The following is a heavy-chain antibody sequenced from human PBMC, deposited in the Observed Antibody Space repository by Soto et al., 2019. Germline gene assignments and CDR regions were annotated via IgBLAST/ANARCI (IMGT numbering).Heavy chain of an antibody. V-gene: IGHV1-8*01. CDR3: ATVRGTGDTTMMFDT. CDR2: MNPNRGNF. J-gene: IGHJ5*02. Sequence: QVQLVQSGAEVQKPGASVKVSCKASGDTVTGYQINWVRQGIGQGLEWMGWMNPNRGNFGFAQKFQGRVTMTRNTSIITAYMELSGLRSEDTAIYYCATVRGTGDTTMMFDTWGQGTLVTVS. D-gene: IGHD5-18*01. CDR1: GDTVTGYQ.